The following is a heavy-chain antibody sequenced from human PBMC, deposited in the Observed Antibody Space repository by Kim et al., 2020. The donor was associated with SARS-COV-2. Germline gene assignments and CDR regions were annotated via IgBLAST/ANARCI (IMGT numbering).Heavy chain of an antibody. J-gene: IGHJ4*02. V-gene: IGHV1-18*01. Sequence: ASVKVSCKASGYTFTSYGISWVRQAPGQGLEWMGWISAYNGNTNYAQKLQGRVTMTTDTSTSTAYMELRSLRSDDTAVYYCARDRKDDFWSGYYDPLALDYWGQGTLVTVSS. CDR2: ISAYNGNT. CDR3: ARDRKDDFWSGYYDPLALDY. D-gene: IGHD3-3*01. CDR1: GYTFTSYG.